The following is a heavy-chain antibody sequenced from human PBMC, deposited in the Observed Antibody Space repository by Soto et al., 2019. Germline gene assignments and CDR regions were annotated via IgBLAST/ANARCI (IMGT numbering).Heavy chain of an antibody. V-gene: IGHV1-69*11. CDR1: GGIFNSYG. D-gene: IGHD3-10*01. Sequence: QVHLVQSGAEVKKPGSSVKVSCNPSGGIFNSYGISWVRQGPGQGLQWMGGINPLLGSTNYAEKFQGRLTITADDSRRTVYMELNNLRPEDTATYFCGKIRGGVYTTWGQGTLVTVSS. CDR3: GKIRGGVYTT. J-gene: IGHJ5*02. CDR2: INPLLGST.